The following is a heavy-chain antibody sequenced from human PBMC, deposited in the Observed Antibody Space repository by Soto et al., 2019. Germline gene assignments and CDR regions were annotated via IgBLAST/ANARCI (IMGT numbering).Heavy chain of an antibody. V-gene: IGHV3-23*01. CDR2: ISGSGGST. CDR3: AKSAGWNIVVVPAAPS. D-gene: IGHD2-2*01. CDR1: GFTFSTYA. J-gene: IGHJ5*02. Sequence: VGSLRLSCAASGFTFSTYAMSWVRQAPGKGLEWVSAISGSGGSTYYADSVKGRFTISRDNSKNTLYLQMNSLRAEDTAVYYCAKSAGWNIVVVPAAPSWGQGTLVTVSS.